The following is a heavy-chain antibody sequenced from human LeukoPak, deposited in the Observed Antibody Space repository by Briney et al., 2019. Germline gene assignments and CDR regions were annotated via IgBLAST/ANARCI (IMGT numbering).Heavy chain of an antibody. CDR1: GYTFTSYG. D-gene: IGHD5-12*01. J-gene: IGHJ4*02. CDR2: ISAYNGNT. V-gene: IGHV1-18*01. CDR3: ARVRGYSGYDRDFDY. Sequence: ASVKVSCEASGYTFTSYGISWVRHAPGQRLEWMGWISAYNGNTNYAQKLQGRVTMTTDTSTSTAYMELRSLRSDDTAVYYCARVRGYSGYDRDFDYWGQGTLVTVSS.